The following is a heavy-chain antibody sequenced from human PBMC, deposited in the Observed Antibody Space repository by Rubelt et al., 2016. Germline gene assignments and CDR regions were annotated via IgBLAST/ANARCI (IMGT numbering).Heavy chain of an antibody. D-gene: IGHD6-13*01. CDR3: ARSGQTSWYGAHYFAS. CDR1: GGSISGYY. CDR2: IYYSGST. J-gene: IGHJ4*02. V-gene: IGHV4-59*12. Sequence: QVQLQESGPGLVKASETLSLTCTLSGGSISGYYWSWIRQPPGKGLEWIGYIYYSGSTNYNPSLMSRVTMSVDTSKNQFSLKLSSVTAADPAVYYCARSGQTSWYGAHYFASWGQGTLVTVSA.